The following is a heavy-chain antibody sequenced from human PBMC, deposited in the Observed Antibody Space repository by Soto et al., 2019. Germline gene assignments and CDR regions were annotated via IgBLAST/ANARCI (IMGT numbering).Heavy chain of an antibody. J-gene: IGHJ4*02. CDR1: GYTFTSYA. D-gene: IGHD2-15*01. CDR2: INAGNGNT. CDR3: ARDLGGWPDY. Sequence: GASVKVSCKASGYTFTSYAMHWVRQAPGQRPESLGWINAGNGNTKYSQKFQGRVTITRDTSASTAYMELSSLRSEDTAVYYCARDLGGWPDYWGQGTLVTVSS. V-gene: IGHV1-3*01.